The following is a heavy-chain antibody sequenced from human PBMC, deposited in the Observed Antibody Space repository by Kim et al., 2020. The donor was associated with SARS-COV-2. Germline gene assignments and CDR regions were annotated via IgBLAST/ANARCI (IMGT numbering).Heavy chain of an antibody. CDR2: IIPRYYTT. J-gene: IGHJ4*02. D-gene: IGHD6-19*01. CDR3: ATEPGVAVDGSEVGPTFDN. CDR1: GGTFSSYA. V-gene: IGHV1-69*13. Sequence: SVKVSCRASGGTFSSYAISWVRQAPGQGLEWMGGIIPRYYTTNYAQKFQGRVTITADESTGTAYMELSSLRSGDTAVYYCATEPGVAVDGSEVGPTFDNWGQGTLVTVSS.